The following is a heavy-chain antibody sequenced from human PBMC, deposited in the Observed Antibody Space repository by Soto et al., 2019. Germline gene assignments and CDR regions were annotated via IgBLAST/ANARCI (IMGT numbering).Heavy chain of an antibody. V-gene: IGHV3-74*01. CDR3: ARGWGNYGMDV. CDR1: GFTFSTFW. CDR2: INGDRMRT. J-gene: IGHJ6*02. Sequence: EVQLVESGGGLVQPGGSLRLSCAASGFTFSTFWMHWVRQVRGKGPVWVARINGDRMRTDYADSVQGRFTISRDNAKNTVSLQMNSLGADDAALYYCARGWGNYGMDVWGQGTTVTVSS. D-gene: IGHD1-26*01.